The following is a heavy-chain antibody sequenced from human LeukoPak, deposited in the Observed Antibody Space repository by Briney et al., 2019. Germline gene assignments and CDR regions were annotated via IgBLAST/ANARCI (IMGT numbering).Heavy chain of an antibody. V-gene: IGHV3-9*01. Sequence: GGSLRLSCATSGFTFDDYGMHWVRQAPGKGLEWVSGISWNSGSIGYAVSVKGRFTIARDNAKNSLYLQMHSLGVEDTALYYCAKDMRSHYDLLTGFYHWGQGTRVTVSS. CDR2: ISWNSGSI. CDR1: GFTFDDYG. CDR3: AKDMRSHYDLLTGFYH. D-gene: IGHD3-9*01. J-gene: IGHJ4*02.